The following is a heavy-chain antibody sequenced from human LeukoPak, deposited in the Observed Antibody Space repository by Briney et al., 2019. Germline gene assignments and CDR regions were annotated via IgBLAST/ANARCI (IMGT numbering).Heavy chain of an antibody. CDR2: INEDGSRI. V-gene: IGHV3-74*01. J-gene: IGHJ4*02. CDR1: GFTINSYW. CDR3: SNGDHDFWSEQFDY. Sequence: GGSLKLSCAASGFTINSYWMHWVRQAPGKGLVWVSRINEDGSRIDYADSVKGRFTISRDNSKNTLYLQMNSLTTDDTAVYYCSNGDHDFWSEQFDYWGQGNLVTVSS. D-gene: IGHD3-3*01.